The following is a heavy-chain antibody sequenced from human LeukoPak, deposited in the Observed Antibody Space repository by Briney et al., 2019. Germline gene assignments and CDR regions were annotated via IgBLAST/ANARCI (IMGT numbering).Heavy chain of an antibody. CDR3: ASSMRETFRGLDV. J-gene: IGHJ6*02. CDR1: GGSFSGYY. Sequence: SETLSLTCAVYGGSFSGYYWSWIRQPPGKGLERIGEINHSGSTNYNPSLKSRVTISVDTSKNQFSLKLSSVTAADTAVYYCASSMRETFRGLDVWGQGTTVTVSS. V-gene: IGHV4-34*01. CDR2: INHSGST. D-gene: IGHD3-16*01.